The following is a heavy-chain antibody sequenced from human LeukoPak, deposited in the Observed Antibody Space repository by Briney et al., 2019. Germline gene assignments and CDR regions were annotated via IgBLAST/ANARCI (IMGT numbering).Heavy chain of an antibody. V-gene: IGHV3-30*02. CDR1: GFTFNSYG. Sequence: SGGSLRLSCAASGFTFNSYGMHWVRQAPGKGLEWVAFIRYDGSNIYYADSVKCRFTISRDNSKNTLYREINSLRAEDTAVYYCAKGFDRFDYWGQGTLVTVSS. J-gene: IGHJ4*02. CDR3: AKGFDRFDY. D-gene: IGHD3-22*01. CDR2: IRYDGSNI.